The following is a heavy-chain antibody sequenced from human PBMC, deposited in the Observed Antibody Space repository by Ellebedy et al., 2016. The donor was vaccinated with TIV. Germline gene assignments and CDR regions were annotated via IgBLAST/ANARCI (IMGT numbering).Heavy chain of an antibody. CDR1: GYTFTGYY. CDR2: INPNSGGT. CDR3: ARMGSL. Sequence: ASVKVSXXASGYTFTGYYMHWVRQAPGQGLEWMGWINPNSGGTNYAQKFQGRVTITADESTSTAYMELSSLRSEDTAVYYCARMGSLWGQGTLVTVSS. J-gene: IGHJ4*02. D-gene: IGHD3-16*01. V-gene: IGHV1-2*02.